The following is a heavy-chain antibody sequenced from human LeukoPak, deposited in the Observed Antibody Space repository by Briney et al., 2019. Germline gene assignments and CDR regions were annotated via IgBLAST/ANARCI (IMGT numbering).Heavy chain of an antibody. CDR1: GGSISSYY. V-gene: IGHV4-59*01. J-gene: IGHJ4*02. Sequence: PSETLSLTCTVSGGSISSYYWSWIRQPPGKGLEWIGYIYYSGSANYNPSLKSRVTISVDTSKYQFSLKLSSVTAADTAVYYCAREKGAAVDYWGQGTLVTVSS. CDR2: IYYSGSA. CDR3: AREKGAAVDY. D-gene: IGHD6-13*01.